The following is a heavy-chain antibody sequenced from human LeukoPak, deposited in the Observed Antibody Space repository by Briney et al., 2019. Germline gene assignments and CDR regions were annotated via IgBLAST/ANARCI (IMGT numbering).Heavy chain of an antibody. Sequence: GGSLRLSCAASGFTFSSYWMSWVRQAPGKGLEWVSAISGSGGSTYYADSVKGRFTISRDNSKNTLYLQMNSLRAEDTAVYYCARVWDCGGDCYSGSVGYYFDYWGQGTLVTVSS. CDR2: ISGSGGST. J-gene: IGHJ4*02. D-gene: IGHD2-21*02. V-gene: IGHV3-23*01. CDR1: GFTFSSYW. CDR3: ARVWDCGGDCYSGSVGYYFDY.